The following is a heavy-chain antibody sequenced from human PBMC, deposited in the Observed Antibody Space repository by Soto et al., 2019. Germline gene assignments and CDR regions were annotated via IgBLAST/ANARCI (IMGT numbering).Heavy chain of an antibody. CDR3: ARGAPYCSGGSCYPTGTFDY. V-gene: IGHV4-34*01. D-gene: IGHD2-15*01. CDR2: INHSGST. J-gene: IGHJ4*02. Sequence: LSLTCAVYGGSFSGYYWSWIRQPPGKGLEWIGEINHSGSTNYNPSLKSRVTISVDTSKNQFSLKLSSVTAADTAVYYCARGAPYCSGGSCYPTGTFDYWGQGTLVTVSS. CDR1: GGSFSGYY.